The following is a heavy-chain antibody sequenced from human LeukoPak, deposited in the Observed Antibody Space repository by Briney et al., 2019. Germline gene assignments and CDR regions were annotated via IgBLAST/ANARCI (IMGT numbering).Heavy chain of an antibody. CDR2: YYYSGSP. CDR1: RGSISSYY. V-gene: IGHV4-59*07. Sequence: SDTLSLTCAVSRGSISSYYWSWIRQPPGKGLEWIGYYYYSGSPNYNPSLRSRVTISVDTSKNQFSLKLSSVTAADTAIYYCARGLTSYSRSSYWFDPWGQGTLVTVS. CDR3: ARGLTSYSRSSYWFDP. D-gene: IGHD6-6*01. J-gene: IGHJ5*02.